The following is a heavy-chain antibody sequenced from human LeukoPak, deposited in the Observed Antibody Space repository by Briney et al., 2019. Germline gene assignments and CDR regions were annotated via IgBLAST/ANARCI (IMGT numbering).Heavy chain of an antibody. CDR2: TNPKSGAT. CDR1: GYTFNNYY. J-gene: IGHJ3*02. V-gene: IGHV1-2*02. CDR3: ASLDIVVVPAAISDDAFDI. D-gene: IGHD2-2*01. Sequence: GASVKVSCKASGYTFNNYYMHWVRQAPGQGLEWMGWTNPKSGATNYAQKFQGRVTMTRDTSISTAYMELSRLRSDDTAVYYCASLDIVVVPAAISDDAFDIWGQGTMVTVSS.